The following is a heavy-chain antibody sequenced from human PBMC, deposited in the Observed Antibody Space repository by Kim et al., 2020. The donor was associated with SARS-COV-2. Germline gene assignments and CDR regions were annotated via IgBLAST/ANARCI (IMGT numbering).Heavy chain of an antibody. D-gene: IGHD6-19*01. J-gene: IGHJ4*02. CDR3: AREAVAGSFDY. Sequence: NKRYSQKFQARVSITRDTSATTAYFELSGLRSEDTAVFYCAREAVAGSFDYWGQGTLVTVSS. V-gene: IGHV1-3*01. CDR2: NK.